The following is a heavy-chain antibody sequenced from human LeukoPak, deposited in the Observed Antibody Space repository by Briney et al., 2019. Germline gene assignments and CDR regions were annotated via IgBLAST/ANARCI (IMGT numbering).Heavy chain of an antibody. CDR1: GFTFSSYW. D-gene: IGHD3-10*01. CDR2: IKQDGSEK. J-gene: IGHJ3*02. Sequence: PGGSLRLSCAASGFTFSSYWMSWVRQAPGKGLEWVANIKQDGSEKYYVDSVKGRFTISRDNSKNTLYLQMNSLRAEDTAVYYCAKDALVRGEVFDIWGQGTMVTVSS. V-gene: IGHV3-7*03. CDR3: AKDALVRGEVFDI.